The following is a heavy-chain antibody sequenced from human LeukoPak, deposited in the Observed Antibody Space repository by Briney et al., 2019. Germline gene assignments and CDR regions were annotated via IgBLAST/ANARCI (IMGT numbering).Heavy chain of an antibody. CDR3: ARGIWIQLWSYPQYYFDY. D-gene: IGHD5-18*01. J-gene: IGHJ4*02. V-gene: IGHV1-8*01. CDR1: GYTFTSYD. Sequence: ASVKVSCKASGYTFTSYDINWVRQATGQGLEWVGWMNPNSGNTGYAQKFQGRVTMTRNTSISTAYMELSSLRSEDTAVYYCARGIWIQLWSYPQYYFDYWGQGTLSPSPQ. CDR2: MNPNSGNT.